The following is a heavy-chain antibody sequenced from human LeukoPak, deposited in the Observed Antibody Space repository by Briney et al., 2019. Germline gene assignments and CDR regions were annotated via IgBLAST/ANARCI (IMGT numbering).Heavy chain of an antibody. CDR3: ARDSSSCPFDY. V-gene: IGHV3-11*04. J-gene: IGHJ4*02. D-gene: IGHD6-13*01. CDR1: GFTFSDYY. Sequence: GGSLRLSCAASGFTFSDYYMSWIRQAPGKGLEWVSYISSSGNTIYYADSVKGRFTISRDNAKNSLYLQMNSLRAEDTAVYYCARDSSSCPFDYWGQGTLVTVSS. CDR2: ISSSGNTI.